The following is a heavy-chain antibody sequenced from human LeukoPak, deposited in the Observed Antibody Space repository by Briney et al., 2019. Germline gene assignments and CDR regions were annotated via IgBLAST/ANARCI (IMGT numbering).Heavy chain of an antibody. V-gene: IGHV4-39*01. CDR3: ATTSYYVSDY. Sequence: KPSETLSLTCSVSGGSMSSSTNYWGWIRQPPGKGLEWIGCISYSERTYYNPSLKSRVTISEDTSKNQFSLKLSSVTAADTAMYYCATTSYYVSDYWGQGTLVSVSS. CDR2: ISYSERT. D-gene: IGHD2-2*01. CDR1: GGSMSSSTNY. J-gene: IGHJ4*02.